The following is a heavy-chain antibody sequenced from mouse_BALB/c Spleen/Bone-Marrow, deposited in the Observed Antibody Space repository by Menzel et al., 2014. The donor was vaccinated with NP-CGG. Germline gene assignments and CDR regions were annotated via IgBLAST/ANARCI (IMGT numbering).Heavy chain of an antibody. D-gene: IGHD2-4*01. J-gene: IGHJ2*01. CDR2: IVPANGNT. CDR1: GFNIKDTY. V-gene: IGHV14-3*02. CDR3: ASYDYGYYFDY. Sequence: VQLKQSGAELVKPGASVKLSCTTSGFNIKDTYMHWVKLRPEQSLEWIGRIVPANGNTKYAPKFQGKATITADTSSNTAYLQLSSLTSEDTAVYFCASYDYGYYFDYWGQGTTLTVSS.